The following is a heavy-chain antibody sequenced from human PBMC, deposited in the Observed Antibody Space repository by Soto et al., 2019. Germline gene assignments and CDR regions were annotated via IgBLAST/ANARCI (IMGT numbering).Heavy chain of an antibody. J-gene: IGHJ6*02. CDR2: ISGSGGST. V-gene: IGHV3-23*01. CDR3: AKDYDILTGYSSGMDV. CDR1: GFTFSNYG. Sequence: RLSCAASGFTFSNYGMHWVRQTPGKGLEWVSAISGSGGSTYYADSVKGRFTISRDNSKNTLYLQMNSLRAEDTAVYYCAKDYDILTGYSSGMDVWGQGTTVTVSS. D-gene: IGHD3-9*01.